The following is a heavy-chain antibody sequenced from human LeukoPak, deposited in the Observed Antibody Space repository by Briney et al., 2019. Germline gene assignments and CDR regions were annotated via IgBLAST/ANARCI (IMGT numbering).Heavy chain of an antibody. Sequence: GGSLRLSCAASGFSFSSYAMSWVRQAPGKGLEWVSTISSSGGSTYYADPVKGRFTISRDNSKSTLYLQMNSLRAEDTAVYYCAKATFASSWNLYFDYWGQGTLVTVSS. CDR1: GFSFSSYA. D-gene: IGHD6-13*01. V-gene: IGHV3-23*01. J-gene: IGHJ4*02. CDR2: ISSSGGST. CDR3: AKATFASSWNLYFDY.